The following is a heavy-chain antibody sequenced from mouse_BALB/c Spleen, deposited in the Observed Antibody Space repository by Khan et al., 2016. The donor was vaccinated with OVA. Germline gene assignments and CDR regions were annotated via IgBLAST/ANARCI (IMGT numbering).Heavy chain of an antibody. CDR2: IWSDGST. V-gene: IGHV2-3*01. Sequence: QVQLQQPGPGLVAPSQSLSITCTVSGFSLTSYGVNWVRQPPGKGLEWLGVIWSDGSTNFHSTLKSRLIISKDNSRRQVFLKLNSLQTDDTATYYCAKFTPDYYSMDYWGQGTSVTVSS. CDR3: AKFTPDYYSMDY. CDR1: GFSLTSYG. D-gene: IGHD1-1*01. J-gene: IGHJ4*01.